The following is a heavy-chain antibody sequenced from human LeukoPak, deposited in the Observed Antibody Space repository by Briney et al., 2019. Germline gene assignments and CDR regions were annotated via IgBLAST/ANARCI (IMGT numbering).Heavy chain of an antibody. J-gene: IGHJ5*02. CDR3: AKDPIVVVPAAIGFDP. V-gene: IGHV3-23*01. D-gene: IGHD2-2*01. CDR2: ISGSGGST. CDR1: GFTFSSYA. Sequence: GGSLRLSCAAPGFTFSSYAMSWVRQAPGKGLEWVSAISGSGGSTYYADSVKGRFTISRDNSKNTLYLQMNSLRAEDTAVYYCAKDPIVVVPAAIGFDPWGQGTLVTVSS.